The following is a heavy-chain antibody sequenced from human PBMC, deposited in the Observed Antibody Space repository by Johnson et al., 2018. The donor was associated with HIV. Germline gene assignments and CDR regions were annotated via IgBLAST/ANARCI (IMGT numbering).Heavy chain of an antibody. Sequence: QVQLVESGGGVVQPGRSLRLSCAASGFTFSSYGMHWVRQAPGKGLEWVAVIWYDGSNKYYADSVKGRFTISRDNSKNTLYLQMNSLRAEDTAVYYCAKDRGGTPPMGAFDIWGQGTKVTVSS. CDR1: GFTFSSYG. J-gene: IGHJ3*02. CDR2: IWYDGSNK. V-gene: IGHV3-33*06. CDR3: AKDRGGTPPMGAFDI. D-gene: IGHD3-10*01.